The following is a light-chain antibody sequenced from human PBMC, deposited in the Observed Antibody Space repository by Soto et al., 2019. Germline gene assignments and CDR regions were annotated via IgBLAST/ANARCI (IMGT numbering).Light chain of an antibody. CDR3: TSYTSSSTLV. CDR2: EVS. CDR1: SSDIGGYNY. J-gene: IGLJ1*01. Sequence: QSALTQPASVSASPGQSIAISCTGTSSDIGGYNYVSWYQQHPGKAPKLMIYEVSNRPSGVSNRFSGSKSGDTASLTISGLQPEDEADYYCTSYTSSSTLVFGTGTNSPS. V-gene: IGLV2-14*01.